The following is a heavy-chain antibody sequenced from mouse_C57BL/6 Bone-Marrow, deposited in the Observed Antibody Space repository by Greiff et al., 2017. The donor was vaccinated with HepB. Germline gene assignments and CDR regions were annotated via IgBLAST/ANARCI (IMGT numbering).Heavy chain of an antibody. V-gene: IGHV5-4*01. Sequence: EVQVVESGGGLVKPGGSLKLSCAASGFTFSSYAMSWVRQTPEKRLEWVATISDGGSYTYYPDNVKGRCTISRDNAKNNLYLQMSQLKAEDTAMYYSARAHSTIVVPGVWGTGTTVTVSS. CDR1: GFTFSSYA. J-gene: IGHJ1*03. CDR2: ISDGGSYT. D-gene: IGHD1-1*01. CDR3: ARAHSTIVVPGV.